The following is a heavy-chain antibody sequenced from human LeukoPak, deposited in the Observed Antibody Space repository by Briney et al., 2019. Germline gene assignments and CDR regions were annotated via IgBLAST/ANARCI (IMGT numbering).Heavy chain of an antibody. V-gene: IGHV1-24*01. Sequence: ASVKVSCKVSGYTLTELSMHWVRQAPGKGLEWMGGFDLEDGETIYAQKFQGRVTMTEDTSTDTAYMELSSLRSEDTAVYFCARSGGSLIQLWLRGNYDAVDIWGQGTMVTVSS. CDR3: ARSGGSLIQLWLRGNYDAVDI. J-gene: IGHJ3*02. D-gene: IGHD5-18*01. CDR2: FDLEDGET. CDR1: GYTLTELS.